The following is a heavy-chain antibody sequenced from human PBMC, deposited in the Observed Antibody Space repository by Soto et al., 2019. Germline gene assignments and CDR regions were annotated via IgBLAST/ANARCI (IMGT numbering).Heavy chain of an antibody. J-gene: IGHJ5*02. CDR1: GASISGFY. Sequence: SETLSLTCTDSGASISGFYWSWIRKSAGKGLEWIGRIYATGTTNYNPSLKSRVMMSVDTSKKQFSLKLRSVTAADTAVYYCVRDGTKTLRDWFDPWGQGISVTVSS. CDR3: VRDGTKTLRDWFDP. D-gene: IGHD1-1*01. CDR2: IYATGTT. V-gene: IGHV4-4*07.